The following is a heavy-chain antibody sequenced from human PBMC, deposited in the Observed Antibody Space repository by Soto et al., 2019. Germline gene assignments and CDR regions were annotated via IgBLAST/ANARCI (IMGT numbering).Heavy chain of an antibody. CDR3: AREPLQYYDILTGYDY. CDR1: GFTFSSYG. D-gene: IGHD3-9*01. V-gene: IGHV3-33*01. CDR2: IWYDGSNK. J-gene: IGHJ4*02. Sequence: PGGSLRLSCAASGFTFSSYGMHWVRQAPGKGLEWVAVIWYDGSNKYYADSVKGRFTISRDNSKNALYLQMNSLRAEDTAVYYCAREPLQYYDILTGYDYWGQGTLVTVSS.